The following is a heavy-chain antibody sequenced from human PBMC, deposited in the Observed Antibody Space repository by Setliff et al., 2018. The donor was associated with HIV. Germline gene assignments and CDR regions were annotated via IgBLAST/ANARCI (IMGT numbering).Heavy chain of an antibody. CDR2: IHYTGST. J-gene: IGHJ4*01. CDR3: SRHGTYYHLFDY. V-gene: IGHV4-61*05. CDR1: GASVSINSHY. Sequence: PSETLSLTCTVSGASVSINSHYWAWIRQPPGKTLEYIGYIHYTGSTTYSTSLKSRATISVDTSKNQFSLQLTSVTALDTCVYFCSRHGTYYHLFDYWGHGTPVTVSS. D-gene: IGHD3-10*01.